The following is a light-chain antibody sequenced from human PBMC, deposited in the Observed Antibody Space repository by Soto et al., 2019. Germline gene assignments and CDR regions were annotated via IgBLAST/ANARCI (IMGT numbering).Light chain of an antibody. CDR2: AAS. Sequence: DIQMTQSPSSLSASVGDRVTITCRASQSISSYLNWYQQKPGKAPNLLIYAASTLQSGVPSRFSGSGSGTEFTLTISSLQPEDFATYYCQQLNGYPITFGQGTRLEIQ. CDR3: QQLNGYPIT. J-gene: IGKJ5*01. V-gene: IGKV1-9*01. CDR1: QSISSY.